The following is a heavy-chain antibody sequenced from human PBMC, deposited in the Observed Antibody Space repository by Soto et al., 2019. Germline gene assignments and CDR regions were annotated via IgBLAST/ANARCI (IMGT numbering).Heavy chain of an antibody. V-gene: IGHV3-7*01. CDR1: GFVFRTYW. Sequence: EVQLVESGGGLVQPGGSLRLSCAASGFVFRTYWMSWVRQAPGKGLEWVANIKEDGSEANYVDSVKGRFADSSDKDTNSLYSPLNSLTPEDTAVYYCARSRRQWFGGTLSYYLDFWGQGTLVTVSS. J-gene: IGHJ4*02. CDR2: IKEDGSEA. CDR3: ARSRRQWFGGTLSYYLDF. D-gene: IGHD3-10*01.